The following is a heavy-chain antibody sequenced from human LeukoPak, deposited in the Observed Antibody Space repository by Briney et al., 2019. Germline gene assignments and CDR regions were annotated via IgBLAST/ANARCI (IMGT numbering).Heavy chain of an antibody. CDR3: AKVLYSSSWYGAFDI. V-gene: IGHV3-23*01. Sequence: GGSLRLSCAHSVFTFSSYAMSWVRQAPGKGLEWVSAISGSGGSTYYADSVKGRFTISRDNSKNTLYLQMNSLRAEDTAVYYCAKVLYSSSWYGAFDIWGQGTMVTVSS. CDR2: ISGSGGST. D-gene: IGHD6-13*01. CDR1: VFTFSSYA. J-gene: IGHJ3*02.